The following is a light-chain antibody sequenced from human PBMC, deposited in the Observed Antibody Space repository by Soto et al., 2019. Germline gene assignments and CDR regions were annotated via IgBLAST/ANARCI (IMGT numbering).Light chain of an antibody. CDR3: QQYKSWPPWT. V-gene: IGKV3-15*01. CDR1: QSVSSN. J-gene: IGKJ1*01. CDR2: AAS. Sequence: EIVLTQSPATLAVSPGEGATLSCRASQSVSSNFAWYQQRFGQAPRLLVFAASTRATGIPARFSGSGSGTEFTLAISSRQSEDFAVYYCQQYKSWPPWTFGQGTKVEI.